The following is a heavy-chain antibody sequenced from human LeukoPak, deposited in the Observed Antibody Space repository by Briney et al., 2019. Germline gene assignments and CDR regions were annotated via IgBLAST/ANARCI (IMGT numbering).Heavy chain of an antibody. D-gene: IGHD1-26*01. V-gene: IGHV4-34*01. Sequence: SETLSLTCAVYGGSFSGYYWSWIRQPPGKGLEWIGEINHSGSTNYNPSLKSRVTISVDTSKNQFSLKLSSVTAADTAVYYCARDPLVGATGFDYWGQRTLVTVSS. CDR3: ARDPLVGATGFDY. J-gene: IGHJ4*02. CDR2: INHSGST. CDR1: GGSFSGYY.